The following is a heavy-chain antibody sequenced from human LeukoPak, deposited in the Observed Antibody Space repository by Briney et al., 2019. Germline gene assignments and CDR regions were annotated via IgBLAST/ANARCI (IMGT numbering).Heavy chain of an antibody. D-gene: IGHD1-14*01. CDR1: GFTFSSYA. CDR3: ASLYSPGAYNRYYYYYMDV. V-gene: IGHV3-23*01. Sequence: PGGSLRLSCAASGFTFSSYAMSWVRQAPGKGLEWVSAISGSGGSTYYADSVKGRFTISRDNSKNTLYLQMNSLRAEDTAVYYCASLYSPGAYNRYYYYYMDVWGKGTTVTVSS. CDR2: ISGSGGST. J-gene: IGHJ6*03.